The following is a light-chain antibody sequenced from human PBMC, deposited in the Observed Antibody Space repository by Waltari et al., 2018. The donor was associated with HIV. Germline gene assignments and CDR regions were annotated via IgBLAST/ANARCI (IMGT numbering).Light chain of an antibody. CDR3: CSYAGSNTFV. CDR2: EGS. V-gene: IGLV2-23*03. Sequence: QVALTQPASVSGSPGRSITISCTGTNSDVGSYNLVSWDQQHPGKAPKRLIYEGSKRPSGVSNRCSGSKSGNTASLTISGLQAEDEADYYCCSYAGSNTFVFGTGTKVTVL. CDR1: NSDVGSYNL. J-gene: IGLJ1*01.